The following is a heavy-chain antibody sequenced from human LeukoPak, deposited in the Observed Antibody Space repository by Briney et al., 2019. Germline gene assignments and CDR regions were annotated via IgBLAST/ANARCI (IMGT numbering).Heavy chain of an antibody. J-gene: IGHJ4*02. Sequence: HSGGSLRLSCAASGFTFNNYGMSWVRQAPGKGLEWVSAIGGGGGSTYFADSVKGRFTISRDNSKNTLYLQMNSLRAEDTAVYYCARATVTDSYFDYWGQGTLVTVSS. V-gene: IGHV3-23*01. CDR2: IGGGGGST. CDR3: ARATVTDSYFDY. D-gene: IGHD4-17*01. CDR1: GFTFNNYG.